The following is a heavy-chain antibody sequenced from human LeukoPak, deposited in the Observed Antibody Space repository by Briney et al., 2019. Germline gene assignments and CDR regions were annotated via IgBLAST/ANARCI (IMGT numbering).Heavy chain of an antibody. CDR2: INSDGSST. Sequence: GGSLRLSCAASGFTFRSYWMHWVRQAPGRGLVWVSRINSDGSSTNYADSVKGRFTISRDNSKKTLYLQMNSPRAEDTAVYYCASFGDCSGGSCSAFDVWGQGTMVTVSS. J-gene: IGHJ3*01. CDR1: GFTFRSYW. V-gene: IGHV3-74*01. CDR3: ASFGDCSGGSCSAFDV. D-gene: IGHD2-15*01.